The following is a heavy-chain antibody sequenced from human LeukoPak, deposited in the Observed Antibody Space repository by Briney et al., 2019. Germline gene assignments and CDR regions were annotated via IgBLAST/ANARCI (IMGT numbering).Heavy chain of an antibody. CDR3: ARDGDVTIPFDS. D-gene: IGHD2-21*02. CDR1: GFTFSSYW. Sequence: GGSLRLSCAASGFTFSSYWMHWVRQAPGKGLVWVSQINFDGSRTTYADSVRGRFTISRDNAWNTLYLQMDSLRAEDTAVYFCARDGDVTIPFDSWGQGTLVT. V-gene: IGHV3-74*03. CDR2: INFDGSRT. J-gene: IGHJ4*02.